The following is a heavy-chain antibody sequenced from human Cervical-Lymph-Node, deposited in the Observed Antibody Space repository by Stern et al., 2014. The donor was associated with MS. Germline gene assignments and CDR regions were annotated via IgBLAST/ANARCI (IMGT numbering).Heavy chain of an antibody. V-gene: IGHV2-5*02. Sequence: QITLKESGPTLVKPTQTLTLKCIFSGFSLTTSGEGVGWIRQPPGKALEWLGFLYWEGGKRHSPSLKRRITITKDTSKNQVVLTMTNMDPVDTATYYCIHTSPRVPGIDYWGQGTLVTVSS. CDR1: GFSLTTSGEG. J-gene: IGHJ4*02. D-gene: IGHD6-13*01. CDR3: IHTSPRVPGIDY. CDR2: LYWEGGK.